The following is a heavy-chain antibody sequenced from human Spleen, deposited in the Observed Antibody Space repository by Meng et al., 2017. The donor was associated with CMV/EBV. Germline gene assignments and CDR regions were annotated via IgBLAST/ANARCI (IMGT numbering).Heavy chain of an antibody. CDR1: FRTSG. D-gene: IGHD2-2*01. Sequence: FRTSGMRWLRQAPGKWLEWVAFRRYDGSIKKYGDSVKGRFTISRDNSKNTYSLQMNSLRAVDTSVYDWAKNGLRDGVPDAIPGGWFDPWGQGTLVTVSS. V-gene: IGHV3-30*02. J-gene: IGHJ5*02. CDR2: RRYDGSIK. CDR3: AKNGLRDGVPDAIPGGWFDP.